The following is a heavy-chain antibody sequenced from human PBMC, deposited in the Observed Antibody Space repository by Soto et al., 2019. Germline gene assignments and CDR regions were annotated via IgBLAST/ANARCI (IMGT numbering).Heavy chain of an antibody. Sequence: SETLSLTCTVSGGSISSGDYYWSWIRQPPGKGLEWIGYIYYSGSTYYNPSLKSRVTISVDTSKNQFSLKLSSVTAADTAVYYCARGHYDYGDYAVWGQGTLVTVS. J-gene: IGHJ4*02. CDR1: GGSISSGDYY. D-gene: IGHD4-17*01. V-gene: IGHV4-30-4*08. CDR3: ARGHYDYGDYAV. CDR2: IYYSGST.